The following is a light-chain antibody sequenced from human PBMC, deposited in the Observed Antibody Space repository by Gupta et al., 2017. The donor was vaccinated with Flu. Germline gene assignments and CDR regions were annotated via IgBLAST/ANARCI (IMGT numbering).Light chain of an antibody. V-gene: IGLV3-19*01. CDR3: NSRDSTDNNQEV. Sequence: SSVLTHDPAVSVAFSQTVRITCQADSLRNSYASVYQQKPVQTPVLVIYDKNIRHPGSPDRLSGSSSGNTASLTITGARAEEEDEYYCNSRDSTDNNQEVFGGGTKLTVL. CDR2: DKN. CDR1: SLRNSY. J-gene: IGLJ2*01.